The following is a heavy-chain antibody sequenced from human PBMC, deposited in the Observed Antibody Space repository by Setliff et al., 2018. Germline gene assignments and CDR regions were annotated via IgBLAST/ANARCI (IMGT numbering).Heavy chain of an antibody. CDR2: IYGGDSDT. V-gene: IGHV5-51*01. Sequence: PGESLKISCKGSGYRFSNYWIGWVRQMPGQGLEWMGIIYGGDSDTRYSPSFQGLVSISADKSISTAYLQWSSLKASDTAIYYCARVGPLTDDAFDIWGQGTMVTVSS. J-gene: IGHJ3*02. CDR1: GYRFSNYW. CDR3: ARVGPLTDDAFDI. D-gene: IGHD1-26*01.